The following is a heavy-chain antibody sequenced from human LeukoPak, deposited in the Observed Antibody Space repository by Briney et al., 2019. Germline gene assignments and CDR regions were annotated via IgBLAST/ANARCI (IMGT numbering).Heavy chain of an antibody. CDR3: ASSYYAGYSSSWYNWYFDL. J-gene: IGHJ2*01. D-gene: IGHD6-13*01. CDR2: MNPNSGKT. CDR1: GYTFTSYD. V-gene: IGHV1-8*01. Sequence: ASVKVSCKASGYTFTSYDINGVRQATGQGLEWMGWMNPNSGKTGYAQKFQGSVTMTRNTSISTAYMELSSLRSEDTAVYYCASSYYAGYSSSWYNWYFDLWGRGTLVAVSS.